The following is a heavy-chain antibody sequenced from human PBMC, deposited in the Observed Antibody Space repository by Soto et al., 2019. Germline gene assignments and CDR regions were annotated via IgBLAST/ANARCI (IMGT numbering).Heavy chain of an antibody. CDR2: IDWDDDK. J-gene: IGHJ6*02. CDR3: ARLVVPAAPGDYYYYGMDV. D-gene: IGHD2-2*01. Sequence: SGPTLVNPTQTLTLTCTFSGFSLSTSGMCVSWIRQPPGKALEWLALIDWDDDKYYSTSLKTRLTISKDTSKNQVVLTMTNMDPVDTATYYCARLVVPAAPGDYYYYGMDVWGQGTTVTVSS. CDR1: GFSLSTSGMC. V-gene: IGHV2-70*01.